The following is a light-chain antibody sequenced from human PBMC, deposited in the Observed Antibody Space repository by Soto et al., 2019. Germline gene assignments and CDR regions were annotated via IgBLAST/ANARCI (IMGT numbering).Light chain of an antibody. Sequence: LTQPASVSGSPGHSITISCTGTSSDVGGFNFVSWYQQPPGKAPKLMIYDVSHRPSGVSNRFSGSKSGSTASLTISGLQAEDEGDYYCSSYTTSSTIVFGTGTRSPS. CDR2: DVS. CDR3: SSYTTSSTIV. V-gene: IGLV2-14*01. CDR1: SSDVGGFNF. J-gene: IGLJ1*01.